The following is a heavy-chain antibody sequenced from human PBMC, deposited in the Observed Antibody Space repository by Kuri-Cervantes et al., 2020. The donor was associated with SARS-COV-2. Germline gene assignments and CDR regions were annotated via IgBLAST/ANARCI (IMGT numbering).Heavy chain of an antibody. D-gene: IGHD1-14*01. CDR1: GFTFSSYG. Sequence: GGSLRLSCAASGFTFSSYGMHWVRQAPGKGLEWVAVIWYDGSNKYYADSVKGRFTISRDKSKNTLYLQMTSLRPGDTAIYYCARPRKPVYYYHGMDVWGQGTMVTVSS. J-gene: IGHJ6*02. V-gene: IGHV3-33*01. CDR3: ARPRKPVYYYHGMDV. CDR2: IWYDGSNK.